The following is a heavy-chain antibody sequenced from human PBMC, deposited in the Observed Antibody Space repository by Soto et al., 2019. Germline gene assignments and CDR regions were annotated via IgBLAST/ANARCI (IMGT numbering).Heavy chain of an antibody. CDR2: ISSSGSTI. D-gene: IGHD5-18*01. J-gene: IGHJ4*02. CDR1: GFTFSSYE. CDR3: ARVEGGGYSYPVVLIDY. Sequence: PGGSLRLSCAASGFTFSSYEMNWVRQAPGKGLEWVSYISSSGSTIYYADSVKGRFTISRDNAKNSLYLQMNSLRAEDTAVYYCARVEGGGYSYPVVLIDYWGQGTLVTVSS. V-gene: IGHV3-48*03.